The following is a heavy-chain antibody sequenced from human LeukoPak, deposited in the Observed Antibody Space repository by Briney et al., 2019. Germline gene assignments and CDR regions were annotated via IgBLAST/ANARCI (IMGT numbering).Heavy chain of an antibody. Sequence: ASVKVSCKASGYTFTNYGVCWVRQAPGQGLEWMGWISTYKVTTNYAQKFQGRVTMTTDTSTSTAYLELRSLGSDDTAVYYCARGGPYGSWSDAFDIWGQGTMVTVSS. CDR2: ISTYKVTT. V-gene: IGHV1-18*04. D-gene: IGHD3-10*01. CDR3: ARGGPYGSWSDAFDI. CDR1: GYTFTNYG. J-gene: IGHJ3*02.